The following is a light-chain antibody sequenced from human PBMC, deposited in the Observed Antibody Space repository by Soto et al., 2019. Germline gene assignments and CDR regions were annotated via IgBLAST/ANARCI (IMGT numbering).Light chain of an antibody. CDR3: MQALQSPNT. V-gene: IGKV2-28*01. J-gene: IGKJ2*01. CDR1: QSLLHSNGYNY. Sequence: DIVMTQSPLSLPVTPGEPASISCRSSQSLLHSNGYNYLDWYLQKPGQSPQLLIYLGSNRASGVPDRFGGSGSGTDFTLKISRVEAEDVGVYYCMQALQSPNTFGQGTKLEIK. CDR2: LGS.